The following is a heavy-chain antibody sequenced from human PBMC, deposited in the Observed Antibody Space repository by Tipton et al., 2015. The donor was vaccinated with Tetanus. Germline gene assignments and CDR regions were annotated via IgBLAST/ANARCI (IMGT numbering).Heavy chain of an antibody. Sequence: TLCLTCTVSGGSIASQYWSWIRQPAGKGLEWIGRTYIRGTTTYNPSLKSRVTISVDTSENQMSLRLTSVTAADTAVYYCARDRGDTGTVNWFDPWGQGTLVTASS. CDR3: ARDRGDTGTVNWFDP. D-gene: IGHD1-1*01. CDR2: TYIRGTT. V-gene: IGHV4-4*07. J-gene: IGHJ5*02. CDR1: GGSIASQY.